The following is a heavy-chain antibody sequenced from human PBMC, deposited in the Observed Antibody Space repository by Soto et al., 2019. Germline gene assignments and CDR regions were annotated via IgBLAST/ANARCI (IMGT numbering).Heavy chain of an antibody. V-gene: IGHV3-64D*08. CDR1: GFTFSSYA. CDR2: ISSNGGST. CDR3: VKIRPYSSSWYGHYGMDV. J-gene: IGHJ6*02. Sequence: QPGGSLRLSCSASGFTFSSYAMHWVRQAPGKGLEYVSAISSNGGSTYYADSVKGRFTISRDNSKNTLYLQMSSLRAEDTAVYYCVKIRPYSSSWYGHYGMDVWGQGTTVTVSS. D-gene: IGHD6-13*01.